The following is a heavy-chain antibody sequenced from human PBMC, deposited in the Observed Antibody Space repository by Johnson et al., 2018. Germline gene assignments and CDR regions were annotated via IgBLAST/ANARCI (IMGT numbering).Heavy chain of an antibody. D-gene: IGHD4/OR15-4a*01. J-gene: IGHJ6*03. Sequence: VQLVESGGGVVQPGRSLRLSCAASGFTFSSYGMHWVRQAPGKGLEWVAVISYDGSNKYYADSVKGRFTISRDNSKNTLYRQMNSLRAEDTAVYYCARDPNDYLANYYYYMDVWGKGTTVTVSS. CDR2: ISYDGSNK. V-gene: IGHV3-30*03. CDR1: GFTFSSYG. CDR3: ARDPNDYLANYYYYMDV.